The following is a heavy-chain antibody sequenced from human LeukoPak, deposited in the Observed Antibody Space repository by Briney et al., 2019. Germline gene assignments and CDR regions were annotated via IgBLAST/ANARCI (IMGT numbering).Heavy chain of an antibody. CDR3: ARDCSGGSCYSYYYYGMDV. J-gene: IGHJ6*02. CDR1: GYTFTSYG. V-gene: IGHV1-18*01. Sequence: ASVKVSCKASGYTFTSYGISWVRQAPGQGLEWMGWIGAYNGNTNYAQKLQGRVTMTTDTSTSTAYMELRSLRSDDTAVYYCARDCSGGSCYSYYYYGMDVWGQGTTVTVSS. CDR2: IGAYNGNT. D-gene: IGHD2-15*01.